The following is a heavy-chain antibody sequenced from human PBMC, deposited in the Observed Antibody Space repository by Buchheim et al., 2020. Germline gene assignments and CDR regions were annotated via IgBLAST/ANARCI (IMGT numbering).Heavy chain of an antibody. CDR1: GGSITSGRYY. CDR2: IYYTGST. D-gene: IGHD1-26*01. Sequence: QVQLQESGPGLVKPSQTLSLTCTVSGGSITSGRYYWSWIRQHPGKGPEWIAYIYYTGSTYYNPSLKSRVTVSVDTSKNQFSLEMTAVTAADTAVYFCARTEWDVPSFFDTWGQGTL. J-gene: IGHJ4*02. V-gene: IGHV4-31*03. CDR3: ARTEWDVPSFFDT.